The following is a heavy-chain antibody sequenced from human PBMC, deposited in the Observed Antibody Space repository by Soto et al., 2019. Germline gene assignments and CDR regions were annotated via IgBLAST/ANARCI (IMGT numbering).Heavy chain of an antibody. CDR2: IDYSENT. CDR1: GGSISSAY. D-gene: IGHD3-22*01. V-gene: IGHV4-59*03. J-gene: IGHJ4*02. Sequence: PSETLSLTCSVSGGSISSAYWSWIRQPPGKGLEWIAYIDYSENTHPNPSLKGRVTMSLDTSKNQFSLKLSSVTASATAVYFCAKPSGYYDFDSWGQGTRVTVSS. CDR3: AKPSGYYDFDS.